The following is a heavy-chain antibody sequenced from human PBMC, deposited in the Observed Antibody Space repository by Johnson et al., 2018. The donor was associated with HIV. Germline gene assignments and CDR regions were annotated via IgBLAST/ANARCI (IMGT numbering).Heavy chain of an antibody. V-gene: IGHV3-7*01. CDR3: ARDVGIAENLDAFDI. CDR1: GFTFSSYW. CDR2: IKQAGSEK. D-gene: IGHD6-13*01. J-gene: IGHJ3*02. Sequence: VQLVESGGGLVQPGGSLRLSCAASGFTFSSYWMSWVRQAPGKGLEWVANIKQAGSEKYYVDSVKGRFTISRDNAKNSLYLQMNSLRAEDTAVYYCARDVGIAENLDAFDIWGQGTMVTVSS.